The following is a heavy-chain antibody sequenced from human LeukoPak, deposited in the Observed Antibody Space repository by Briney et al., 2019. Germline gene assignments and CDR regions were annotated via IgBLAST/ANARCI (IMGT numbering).Heavy chain of an antibody. V-gene: IGHV4-39*07. J-gene: IGHJ4*02. D-gene: IGHD6-19*01. CDR1: GGSISSTSYY. CDR2: IYYNENT. Sequence: SETLSLTCTVSGGSISSTSYYWGWIRQPPGKGLEWIGSIYYNENTYYNPSLKSRVTISVDTSKNQFSLKLSSVTAADTAVYYCAREAVANIDYWGQGTLVTVSS. CDR3: AREAVANIDY.